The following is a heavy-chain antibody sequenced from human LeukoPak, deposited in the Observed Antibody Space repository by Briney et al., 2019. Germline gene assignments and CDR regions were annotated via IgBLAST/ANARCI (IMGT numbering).Heavy chain of an antibody. Sequence: GGSLRLSCAASGFTFSSYSMNWVRQAPGKGLEWVSYISSSSSTIYYADSVKGRFTISRDNAKNSLYLQMNSLRAEDTAVYYCARCDGYDILTGYYYYYGMDVWGQGTTVTVSS. V-gene: IGHV3-48*04. CDR2: ISSSSSTI. CDR3: ARCDGYDILTGYYYYYGMDV. J-gene: IGHJ6*02. CDR1: GFTFSSYS. D-gene: IGHD3-9*01.